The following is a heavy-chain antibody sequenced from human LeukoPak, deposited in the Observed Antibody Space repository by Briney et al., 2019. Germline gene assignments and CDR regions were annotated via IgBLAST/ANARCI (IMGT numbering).Heavy chain of an antibody. Sequence: GGSLRLSCSASGFTFSSYAMHWVRQAPGKGLEYVSAISSNGGTTYYADSVKGRFTISRDNSKNTLYLQMNNLRVEDTAVYYCARRDYYDSSGYSPLFDYWGQGALVTVSS. CDR2: ISSNGGTT. J-gene: IGHJ4*02. V-gene: IGHV3-64*04. D-gene: IGHD3-22*01. CDR1: GFTFSSYA. CDR3: ARRDYYDSSGYSPLFDY.